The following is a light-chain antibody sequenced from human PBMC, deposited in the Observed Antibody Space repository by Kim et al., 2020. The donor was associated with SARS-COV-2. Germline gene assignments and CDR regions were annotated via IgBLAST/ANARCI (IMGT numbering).Light chain of an antibody. J-gene: IGKJ2*01. CDR2: KAS. V-gene: IGKV1-5*03. Sequence: DIQMTQSPSTLSASVGDRVTITCRASQSISSRLAWYQQKPGKAPNLLIYKASSLESGVPSRFSGGGSGTEFTLTISSLQPDDFATYHCQQYDSYPVTFGQGTKLEI. CDR3: QQYDSYPVT. CDR1: QSISSR.